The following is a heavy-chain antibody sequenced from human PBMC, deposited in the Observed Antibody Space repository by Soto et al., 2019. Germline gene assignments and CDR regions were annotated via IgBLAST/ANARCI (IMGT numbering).Heavy chain of an antibody. Sequence: SVKVSCKASGYTFTSYFIHWVRQAPGQGLEWMGVFDPSGVATNSAQKFQGRLTMTRDTSTSTVYMDLTSLGSDDTALYYCARVSRGAFDIWGQGTLVTVS. CDR3: ARVSRGAFDI. V-gene: IGHV1-46*01. CDR2: FDPSGVAT. J-gene: IGHJ3*02. CDR1: GYTFTSYF.